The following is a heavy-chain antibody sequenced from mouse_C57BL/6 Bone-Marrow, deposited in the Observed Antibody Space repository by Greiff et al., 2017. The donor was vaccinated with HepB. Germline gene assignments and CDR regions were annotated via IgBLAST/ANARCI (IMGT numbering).Heavy chain of an antibody. J-gene: IGHJ2*01. V-gene: IGHV3-6*01. Sequence: ESGPGLVKPSQSLSLTCSVTGYSITSGYYWNWIRQFPGNKLEWMGYISYDGSNNYNPSLKNRISITRDTSKNQFFLKLNSVTTEDTATYYCAREDGSSYDYFDYWGQGTTLTVSS. CDR2: ISYDGSN. CDR3: AREDGSSYDYFDY. CDR1: GYSITSGYY. D-gene: IGHD1-1*01.